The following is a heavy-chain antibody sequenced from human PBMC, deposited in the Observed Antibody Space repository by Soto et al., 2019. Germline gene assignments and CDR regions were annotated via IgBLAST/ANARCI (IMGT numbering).Heavy chain of an antibody. V-gene: IGHV3-30*18. J-gene: IGHJ6*02. D-gene: IGHD6-19*01. CDR3: AKDLAVAGYYYYGMDV. Sequence: GSLRLAGAASGFTVSSYGMHWVRQAPGKGLEWVAVISYDGSNKYYADSVKGRFTISRDNSKNTLYLQMNSLRAEDTAVYYCAKDLAVAGYYYYGMDVWGQGTTVTVSS. CDR1: GFTVSSYG. CDR2: ISYDGSNK.